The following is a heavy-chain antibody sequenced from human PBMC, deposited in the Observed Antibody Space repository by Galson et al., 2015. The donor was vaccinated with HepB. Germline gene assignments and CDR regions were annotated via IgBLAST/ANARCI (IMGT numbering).Heavy chain of an antibody. D-gene: IGHD3-9*01. CDR1: GDTFVSYG. CDR2: IIPIYGIP. Sequence: SVKVSCKASGDTFVSYGILWVRQAPGQGLEWMGGIIPIYGIPNYAENFQGRHTITSDESTSTAYMEQSSLKFEDTAVYFCARSLANDAILTGYFDSWGQGTLVIVSS. V-gene: IGHV1-69*13. CDR3: ARSLANDAILTGYFDS. J-gene: IGHJ4*02.